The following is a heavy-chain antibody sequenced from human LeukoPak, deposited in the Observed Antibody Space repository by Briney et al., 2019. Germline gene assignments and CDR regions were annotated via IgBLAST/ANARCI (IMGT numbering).Heavy chain of an antibody. D-gene: IGHD6-19*01. CDR1: GGSISSYY. CDR2: IYYSGST. V-gene: IGHV4-59*01. CDR3: ARNDERGSSGSFDY. J-gene: IGHJ4*02. Sequence: SETLSLTCTVSGGSISSYYWSWIRQPPGKGLEWIGYIYYSGSTNYNPSLKSRVTISVDTSKNQFSLKLSSVTAADTAVYYCARNDERGSSGSFDYWGQGTLVTVS.